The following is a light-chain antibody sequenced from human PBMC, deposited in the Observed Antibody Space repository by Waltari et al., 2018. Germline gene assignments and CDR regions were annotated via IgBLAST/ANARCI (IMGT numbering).Light chain of an antibody. CDR1: QSVLYSSNSRNC. CDR3: QQYYTTPYT. J-gene: IGKJ2*01. Sequence: DIVMTQSPDSLGVSLGERATINCKSSQSVLYSSNSRNCLAWFQQRQGQPPKLLIYWASTRESGVPDRFSGSGSGTDFTLTISSLQAEDVAIYYCQQYYTTPYTFGQGTKLDIK. CDR2: WAS. V-gene: IGKV4-1*01.